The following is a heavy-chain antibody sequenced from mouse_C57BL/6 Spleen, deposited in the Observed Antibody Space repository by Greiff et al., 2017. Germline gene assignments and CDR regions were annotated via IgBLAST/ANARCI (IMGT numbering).Heavy chain of an antibody. D-gene: IGHD2-2*01. Sequence: EVQLQQSGPELVKPGASVKISCKASGYTFTDYYMNWVKQSHGKSLEWIGDINPNNGGTSYNQKFKGKATLTVDTSSSTAYMELSSLTSEASAVYDVERDGGYDGGCHLDYWGQGTTLTVSS. V-gene: IGHV1-26*01. CDR2: INPNNGGT. CDR1: GYTFTDYY. CDR3: ERDGGYDGGCHLDY. J-gene: IGHJ2*01.